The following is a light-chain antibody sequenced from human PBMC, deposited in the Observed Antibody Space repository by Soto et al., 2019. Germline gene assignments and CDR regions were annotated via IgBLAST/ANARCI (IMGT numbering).Light chain of an antibody. CDR1: KIVTSSY. CDR2: GAS. J-gene: IGKJ4*01. Sequence: EIVLTQSPGTLSLSPGERATLSCRASKIVTSSYLAWYQQKPGQAPRLLIYGASYRATGIPARFSGSGSGTDFTLTISRVEPEDFAVYYCEQYGRSPAFGGGTKVEIK. V-gene: IGKV3-20*01. CDR3: EQYGRSPA.